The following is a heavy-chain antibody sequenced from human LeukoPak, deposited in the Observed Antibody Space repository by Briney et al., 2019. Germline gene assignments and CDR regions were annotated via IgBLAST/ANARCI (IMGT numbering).Heavy chain of an antibody. CDR2: INILNNAI. CDR3: ARDSGEGGTFDH. CDR1: GFTFGSYS. V-gene: IGHV3-48*04. Sequence: GGSLRLSCAASGFTFGSYSMNWVGQAPGKGLEWVSHINILNNAIYYSDSVKGRFTISRDNAKNSLYLQMNSLRAEDTAVYYCARDSGEGGTFDHWGQGTLVTVSS. J-gene: IGHJ4*02. D-gene: IGHD1-26*01.